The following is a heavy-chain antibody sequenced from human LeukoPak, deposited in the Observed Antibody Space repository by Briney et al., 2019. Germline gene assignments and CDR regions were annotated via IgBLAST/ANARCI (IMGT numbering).Heavy chain of an antibody. D-gene: IGHD6-6*01. Sequence: GESLKISCKGSEYTFPSYWIAWVRQMPGKGLEWMGIIYPGDSDTRYSPSFQGQVTISADRSVSTAYLQWNSLKASDTAMYYCAREYTTSSSFDSWGQGTLVTVSS. CDR1: EYTFPSYW. CDR3: AREYTTSSSFDS. CDR2: IYPGDSDT. J-gene: IGHJ4*02. V-gene: IGHV5-51*01.